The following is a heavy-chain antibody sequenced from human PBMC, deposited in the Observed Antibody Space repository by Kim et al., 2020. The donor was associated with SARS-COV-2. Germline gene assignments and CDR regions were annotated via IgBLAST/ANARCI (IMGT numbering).Heavy chain of an antibody. CDR2: IYYSGST. V-gene: IGHV4-59*01. CDR3: ASGSGYGLRAFDI. CDR1: GGSISSYY. Sequence: SETLSLTCTVSGGSISSYYWSWIRQPPGKGLEWIGYIYYSGSTNYNPSLKSRVTISVDTSKNQFSLKLSFVTAADTAVYYCASGSGYGLRAFDIWGQGTMVTVSS. J-gene: IGHJ3*02. D-gene: IGHD5-12*01.